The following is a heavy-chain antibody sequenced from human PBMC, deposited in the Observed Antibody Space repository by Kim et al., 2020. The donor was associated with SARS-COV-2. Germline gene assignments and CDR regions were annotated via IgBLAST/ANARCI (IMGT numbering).Heavy chain of an antibody. CDR1: GFTFSSYG. D-gene: IGHD3-16*01. J-gene: IGHJ3*02. CDR2: IWYDGSNK. V-gene: IGHV3-33*01. Sequence: GGSLRLSCAASGFTFSSYGMHWVRQAPGKGLEWVAVIWYDGSNKYYADSVKGRFTISRDNSKNTLYLQMNSLRAEDTAVYYCARWGNIITPDAFDIWGQGTMVTVSS. CDR3: ARWGNIITPDAFDI.